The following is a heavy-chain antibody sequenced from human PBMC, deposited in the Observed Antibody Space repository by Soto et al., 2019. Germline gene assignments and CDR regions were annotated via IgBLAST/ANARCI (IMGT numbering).Heavy chain of an antibody. CDR1: GFTFGNYF. J-gene: IGHJ6*02. CDR2: ISSNGGRT. CDR3: AKDLHWYGMDV. Sequence: EVQLLESGGGLVQPGESLRLSCAASGFTFGNYFMNWVRQAPGKGLEWVSDISSNGGRTHYADSVRGRFTISRDNSRNPLYLQMSSLSAEDTALYYCAKDLHWYGMDVWGQGTTVTVSS. D-gene: IGHD1-1*01. V-gene: IGHV3-23*01.